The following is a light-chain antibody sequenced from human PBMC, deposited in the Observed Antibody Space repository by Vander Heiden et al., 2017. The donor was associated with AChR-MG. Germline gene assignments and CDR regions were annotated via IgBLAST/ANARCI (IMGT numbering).Light chain of an antibody. CDR3: AAWDDTVRGPV. CDR1: NSNVGSNT. V-gene: IGLV1-44*01. J-gene: IGLJ3*02. CDR2: SND. Sequence: QPVLTQPPSASGTPGQRVTISCSGSNSNVGSNTVTWYQQLPGAAPKLLSQSNDQWPSGVPDRFSGSKSGTSASLAISGLQSEDEADYYCAAWDDTVRGPVFGGGTKL.